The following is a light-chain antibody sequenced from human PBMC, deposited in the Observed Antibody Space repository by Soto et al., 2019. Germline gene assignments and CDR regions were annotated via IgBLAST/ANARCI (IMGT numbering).Light chain of an antibody. J-gene: IGLJ1*01. V-gene: IGLV2-14*01. CDR3: SSYTSSSTSV. Sequence: QSVLTQPASVSGSPGQSITISCTGTSSDIGAYNYVSWSQQHPGKAPQLMIYEVSNRPSGVSNRFSGSKSGNTASLTISGLQAEDEADYYCSSYTSSSTSVFGKGTKVTVL. CDR2: EVS. CDR1: SSDIGAYNY.